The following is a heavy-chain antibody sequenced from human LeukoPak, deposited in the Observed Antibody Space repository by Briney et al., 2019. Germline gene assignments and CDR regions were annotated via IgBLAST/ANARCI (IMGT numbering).Heavy chain of an antibody. CDR1: GVTLSSYW. CDR3: ARDGQWFGELFTPNFDY. CDR2: IKQDENEE. Sequence: SVGCLRLSRAASGVTLSSYWMSAVRQTPGKGVWWGANIKQDENEESYVGSVKVRFTISRDNAKNSLYLQMNSLRAEDTAVYYCARDGQWFGELFTPNFDYWGQGTLVTVSS. V-gene: IGHV3-7*01. D-gene: IGHD3-10*01. J-gene: IGHJ4*02.